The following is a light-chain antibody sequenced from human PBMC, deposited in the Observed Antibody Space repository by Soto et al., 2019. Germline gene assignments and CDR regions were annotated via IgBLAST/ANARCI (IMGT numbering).Light chain of an antibody. V-gene: IGKV1-33*01. CDR2: DAS. CDR3: QKHDGVPL. CDR1: QDISNH. Sequence: DIQLTQSPSSLSASVGDRVTITCQASQDISNHLNWYQQKPGKAPNLLIYDASDLETGVPSRFSGGGSGTFFSFTISRLQPEDIATYYCQKHDGVPLFGPGTKVEIK. J-gene: IGKJ3*01.